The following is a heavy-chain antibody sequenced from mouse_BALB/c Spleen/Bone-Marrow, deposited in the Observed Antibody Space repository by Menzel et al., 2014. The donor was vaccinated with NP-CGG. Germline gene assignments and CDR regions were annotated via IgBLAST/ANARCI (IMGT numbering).Heavy chain of an antibody. D-gene: IGHD1-1*01. CDR3: ARTGNYYGSSFDY. CDR1: GYTFTSYV. Sequence: EVQRVESGPELVKPGTSAKMSCKASGYTFTSYVIHWVKQKPGQGLEWIGYINPFNDGTKYNEKFKDKATLTSDKSSNTAYMELSSLTSEDSAVYYCARTGNYYGSSFDYWGQGTTLTVSS. CDR2: INPFNDGT. J-gene: IGHJ2*01. V-gene: IGHV1-14*01.